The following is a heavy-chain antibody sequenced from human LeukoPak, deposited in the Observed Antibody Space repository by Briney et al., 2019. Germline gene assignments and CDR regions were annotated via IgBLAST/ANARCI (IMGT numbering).Heavy chain of an antibody. V-gene: IGHV1-3*01. CDR3: ARDRDPSQWLVMVY. J-gene: IGHJ4*02. Sequence: ASVTVSCKASGYTFTSYAMHWVRQAPGQRLEWMGWINAGNGNTKYSQKFQGRVTITRDTSASTAYMELSSLRFEDTAVYYCARDRDPSQWLVMVYWGQGTLVTVSS. D-gene: IGHD6-19*01. CDR2: INAGNGNT. CDR1: GYTFTSYA.